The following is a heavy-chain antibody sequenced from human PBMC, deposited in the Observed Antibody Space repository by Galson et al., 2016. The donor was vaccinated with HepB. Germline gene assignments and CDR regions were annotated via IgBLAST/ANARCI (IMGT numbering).Heavy chain of an antibody. J-gene: IGHJ5*02. Sequence: SETLSLTCAASGDSIISTYWWSWVRQPPGKGLEWIGEIYHSGSTNYNPSIKSRVTISVDKAKNHFSLKLKSVNAADTAVYYCARTSITGWYGQRWFDPWGQGTLVTVSS. CDR1: GDSIISTYW. CDR3: ARTSITGWYGQRWFDP. CDR2: IYHSGST. D-gene: IGHD6-19*01. V-gene: IGHV4-4*02.